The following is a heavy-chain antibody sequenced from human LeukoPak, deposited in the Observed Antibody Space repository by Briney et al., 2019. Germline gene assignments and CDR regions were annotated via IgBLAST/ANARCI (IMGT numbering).Heavy chain of an antibody. CDR2: ISSSGSYI. J-gene: IGHJ4*02. Sequence: GGSLRLSCAASGFNFITAAMNWVRQAPGKGLEWVSPISSSGSYISYADSVKGRFTISRDNAKNSLYLQMSSLRAEDTAVYYCAREVDYVFDFRGQGTLVTVSS. D-gene: IGHD4-17*01. CDR1: GFNFITAA. V-gene: IGHV3-21*01. CDR3: AREVDYVFDF.